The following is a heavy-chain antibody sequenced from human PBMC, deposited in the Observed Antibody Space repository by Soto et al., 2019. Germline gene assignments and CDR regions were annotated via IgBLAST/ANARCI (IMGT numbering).Heavy chain of an antibody. Sequence: ETLSLTCTVSGGSVSSGTYFWSWIRQSPGKRLEWIAYIYYSGSTNYNPSLKSRATISVDTSKSQVSLTLTSVTAADAAVYYCARSPNYYYYGFDVWGQATTVTVSS. D-gene: IGHD3-10*01. CDR1: GGSVSSGTYF. J-gene: IGHJ6*02. V-gene: IGHV4-61*01. CDR3: ARSPNYYYYGFDV. CDR2: IYYSGST.